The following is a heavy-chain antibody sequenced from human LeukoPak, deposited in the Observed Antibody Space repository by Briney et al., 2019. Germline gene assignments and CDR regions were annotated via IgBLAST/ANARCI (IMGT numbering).Heavy chain of an antibody. CDR3: ASSSPPRYYYDSSGPDAFDI. J-gene: IGHJ3*02. D-gene: IGHD3-22*01. Sequence: PGGSLRLSCAASGFTFSSYSMNWVRQAPGKGLEWVSSISSSSSYIYYADSVKGRFTISRDNAKNSLYLQMNSLRDEDTAVYYCASSSPPRYYYDSSGPDAFDIWGQGTMVTVSS. V-gene: IGHV3-21*01. CDR1: GFTFSSYS. CDR2: ISSSSSYI.